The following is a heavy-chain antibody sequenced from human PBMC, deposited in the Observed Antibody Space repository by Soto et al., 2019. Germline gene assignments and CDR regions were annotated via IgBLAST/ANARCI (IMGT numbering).Heavy chain of an antibody. CDR2: INHSGST. D-gene: IGHD2-15*01. CDR3: PSRYCSGGSCQGFYFDY. Sequence: SETLSLTCAVYGGSFSGYYWSWIRQPPGKGLEWIGEINHSGSTNYNPSLKSRVTISVDTSKNQFSLKLSSVTAADTAVYYCPSRYCSGGSCQGFYFDYWGQGTLVTVSS. J-gene: IGHJ4*02. CDR1: GGSFSGYY. V-gene: IGHV4-34*01.